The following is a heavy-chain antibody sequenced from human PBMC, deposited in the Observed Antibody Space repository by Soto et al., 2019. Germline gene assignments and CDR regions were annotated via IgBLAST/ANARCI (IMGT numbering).Heavy chain of an antibody. D-gene: IGHD6-6*01. CDR1: GFTFSSYA. CDR2: IPGSGTST. CDR3: AKIGSSSSVSLPLVLLDY. V-gene: IGHV3-23*01. J-gene: IGHJ4*02. Sequence: EVQLLESGGGLVQPGGSLRLSCAASGFTFSSYAMSWVRQSPGKGLEWVSAIPGSGTSTYYAGSVKGRFTISRDNSKNTLYLQMNSLRVEDTAIYYCAKIGSSSSVSLPLVLLDYWGQGALVTVSS.